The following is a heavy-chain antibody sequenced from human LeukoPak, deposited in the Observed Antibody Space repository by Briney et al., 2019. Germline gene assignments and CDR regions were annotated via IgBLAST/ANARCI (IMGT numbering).Heavy chain of an antibody. CDR1: GGSFSGYY. CDR2: INHSGST. J-gene: IGHJ6*02. CDR3: ASLIVGATLNYYYGMDV. V-gene: IGHV4-34*01. D-gene: IGHD1-26*01. Sequence: PSETLSLTCAVYGGSFSGYYWSWIRQPPGKGLEWIGEINHSGSTNYNPSLKSRVTISVDTSKNQFSLRLSSVTAADTAVYYCASLIVGATLNYYYGMDVWGQGTTVTVSS.